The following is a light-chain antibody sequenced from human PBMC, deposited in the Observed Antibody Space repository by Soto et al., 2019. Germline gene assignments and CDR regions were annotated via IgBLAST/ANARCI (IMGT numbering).Light chain of an antibody. Sequence: DILLAQSPACLSPYVWAGVTIPCRASQTITSYLNWYQQKPGTAPELLIYAASSLHSGVPSRFSGSGYGTDFTLTISSLQPEDFATYYCQQSYSTPRTFGQGTKVDIK. J-gene: IGKJ1*01. V-gene: IGKV1-39*01. CDR2: AAS. CDR1: QTITSY. CDR3: QQSYSTPRT.